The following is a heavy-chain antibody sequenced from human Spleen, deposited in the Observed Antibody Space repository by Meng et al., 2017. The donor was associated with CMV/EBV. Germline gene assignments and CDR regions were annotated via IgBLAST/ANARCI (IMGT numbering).Heavy chain of an antibody. CDR3: ARAFRGNEFDS. CDR1: GYIFGSYW. D-gene: IGHD4-23*01. CDR2: IYPGDSDA. V-gene: IGHV5-51*01. Sequence: SCKGSGYIFGSYWIGWVRQIPGKGLEWMGFIYPGDSDARYSPSFEGQVITSADKSISTTFLQWTSLKASDSAMYFCARAFRGNEFDSWGQGTLVTVSS. J-gene: IGHJ4*02.